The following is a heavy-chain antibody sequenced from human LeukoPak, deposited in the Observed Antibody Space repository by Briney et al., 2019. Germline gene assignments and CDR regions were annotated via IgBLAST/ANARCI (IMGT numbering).Heavy chain of an antibody. V-gene: IGHV4-4*07. CDR2: IYTSGST. D-gene: IGHD3-3*01. CDR3: ARDFWSGYYAWFDP. Sequence: PSETLSLTCSVSGGSISSDYWSWIRQPAGKGLEWIGRIYTSGSTNYNPSLKSRVTMSVDTSKNQFSLKLSSVTAADTAVYYCARDFWSGYYAWFDPWGQGTLVTVSS. J-gene: IGHJ5*02. CDR1: GGSISSDY.